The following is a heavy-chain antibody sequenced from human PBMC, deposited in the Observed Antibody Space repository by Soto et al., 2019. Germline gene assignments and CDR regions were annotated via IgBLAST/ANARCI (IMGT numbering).Heavy chain of an antibody. Sequence: EVQLVESGGGLVKPGGSLRLSCAASGFSFSDYSMNWVRQAPGKGLEWVSSISGSTSYTHYADSLQGRFTVSRDNAEKSLYLQLNSLRAEDTAVYYCARDGAFCSGTGCRDYYHCMDFWGKGTTVTVSS. CDR3: ARDGAFCSGTGCRDYYHCMDF. D-gene: IGHD2-2*01. V-gene: IGHV3-21*01. CDR1: GFSFSDYS. J-gene: IGHJ6*03. CDR2: ISGSTSYT.